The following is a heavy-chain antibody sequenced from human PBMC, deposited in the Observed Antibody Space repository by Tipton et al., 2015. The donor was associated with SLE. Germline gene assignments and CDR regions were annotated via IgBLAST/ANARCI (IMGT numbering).Heavy chain of an antibody. CDR1: GGSMRSGSYY. Sequence: TLSLTCSVSGGSMRSGSYYWSWIRQTAGKGREWIGRIYTSGSTDYNPSLKSRVTISADTSKNQLSLNLSTVTAADTAVYYCARGGRPKYAFDMWGQGTMVTVSS. CDR2: IYTSGST. J-gene: IGHJ3*02. CDR3: ARGGRPKYAFDM. V-gene: IGHV4-61*02.